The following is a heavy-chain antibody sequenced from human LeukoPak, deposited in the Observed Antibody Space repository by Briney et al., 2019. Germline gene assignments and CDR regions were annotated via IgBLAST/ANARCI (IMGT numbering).Heavy chain of an antibody. CDR3: ASSSGDSSGQFDY. CDR2: IYYSGST. D-gene: IGHD3-22*01. J-gene: IGHJ4*02. Sequence: SETLSLTCAVSGGSICSSSYYWGWIRQPPGKGLEWIGSIYYSGSTYYNPSLKSRVTMSVDTSKSHFSLKLSSVTAADTAVYYCASSSGDSSGQFDYWGQGTLVTVSS. V-gene: IGHV4-39*02. CDR1: GGSICSSSYY.